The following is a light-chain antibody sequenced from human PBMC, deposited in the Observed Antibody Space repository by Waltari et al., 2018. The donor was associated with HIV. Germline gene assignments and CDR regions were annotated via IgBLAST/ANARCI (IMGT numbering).Light chain of an antibody. V-gene: IGKV1-16*01. Sequence: DIQMTQSPSSLPASVVDRVTITCRASQGLNSYLAWCQQKPGKAPKSLIYAASSLQSGIPSRFSGSGSETDFNLTIDSLQPEDFATYYGQQYHSDPRTFGQGTRLEIK. CDR2: AAS. CDR1: QGLNSY. CDR3: QQYHSDPRT. J-gene: IGKJ5*01.